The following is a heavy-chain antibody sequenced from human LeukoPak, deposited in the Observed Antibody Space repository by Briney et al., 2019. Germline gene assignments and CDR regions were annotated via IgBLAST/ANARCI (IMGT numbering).Heavy chain of an antibody. V-gene: IGHV1-46*01. D-gene: IGHD4-17*01. Sequence: ASVKVSCKASGYTFTNYHMNWMRQAPGQGLEWIGIINPSGGSTTNAQKFQGRVIMTRDMSTSTVYMELSSLRSEDTAVYFCARYGHSPFFDYWGQGTLVIVSS. CDR1: GYTFTNYH. CDR3: ARYGHSPFFDY. J-gene: IGHJ4*02. CDR2: INPSGGST.